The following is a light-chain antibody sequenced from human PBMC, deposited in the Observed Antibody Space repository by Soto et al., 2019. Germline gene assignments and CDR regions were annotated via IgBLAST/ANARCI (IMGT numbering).Light chain of an antibody. Sequence: DIQMTQSPSTLSASVGDRVTITCPASQSVSAWLAWYQQRPGKAPKLLIYKASSLESGVPSRFSGSGSGTEFTLTISSLQPDDFATYYCQQYNSYWTFGQGTKVDI. V-gene: IGKV1-5*03. CDR3: QQYNSYWT. J-gene: IGKJ1*01. CDR1: QSVSAW. CDR2: KAS.